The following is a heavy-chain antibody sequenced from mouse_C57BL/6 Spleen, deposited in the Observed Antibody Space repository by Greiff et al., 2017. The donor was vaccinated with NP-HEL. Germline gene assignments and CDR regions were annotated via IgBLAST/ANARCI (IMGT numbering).Heavy chain of an antibody. D-gene: IGHD1-1*01. V-gene: IGHV1-42*01. CDR3: ARGYYYGSSMAMDY. J-gene: IGHJ4*01. CDR2: INPSTGGT. Sequence: EVQLVESGPELVKPGASVKISCKASGYSFTGYYMNWVKQSPEKSLEWIGEINPSTGGTTYNQKFKAKATLTVDKSSSTAYMQLKSLTSEDSEVYYCARGYYYGSSMAMDYWGQGTSVTVSS. CDR1: GYSFTGYY.